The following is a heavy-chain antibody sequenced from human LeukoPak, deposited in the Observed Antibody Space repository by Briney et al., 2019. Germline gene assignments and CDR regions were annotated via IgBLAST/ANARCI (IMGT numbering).Heavy chain of an antibody. CDR2: IYYSGST. D-gene: IGHD3-22*01. CDR1: GGSISSGGYH. CDR3: ARVPSARNYYDSSGYYPYYFDY. V-gene: IGHV4-31*03. J-gene: IGHJ4*02. Sequence: SQTLSLTCTVSGGSISSGGYHWSWIRQHPGKGLEWIGYIYYSGSTYYNPSLKSRVTISVDTSKNQFSLKLSSVTAADTAVYYCARVPSARNYYDSSGYYPYYFDYWGQGTLVTVSS.